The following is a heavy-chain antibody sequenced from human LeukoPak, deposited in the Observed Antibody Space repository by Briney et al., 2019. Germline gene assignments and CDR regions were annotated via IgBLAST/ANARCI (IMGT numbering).Heavy chain of an antibody. D-gene: IGHD6-19*01. CDR3: ARDTAVAGTSMDY. J-gene: IGHJ4*02. CDR2: ISSSSSSK. CDR1: GFTFSSYS. V-gene: IGHV3-21*01. Sequence: GGSLRLSCAASGFTFSSYSMNWVRQAPGKGLEWVSSISSSSSSKYYADSVKGRFTISRDNARNSLFLQMSSLRAEDTAVYYCARDTAVAGTSMDYWGQGTLVTVSS.